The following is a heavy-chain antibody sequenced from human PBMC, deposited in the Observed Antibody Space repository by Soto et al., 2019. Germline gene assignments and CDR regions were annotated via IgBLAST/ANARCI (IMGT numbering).Heavy chain of an antibody. Sequence: QITLKESGPTVVKPTQTLTLTCSLSGFSLNTGGVGVGWIRQPPGKALEWLAVIYWDDDKSWNPSLRDRLTINRDAADDQVVLTVTDMAPVDTGTYYCARRRGGVGGGWTTPYFDYWGQGTLVTVSS. J-gene: IGHJ4*02. CDR2: IYWDDDK. V-gene: IGHV2-5*02. CDR3: ARRRGGVGGGWTTPYFDY. D-gene: IGHD6-19*01. CDR1: GFSLNTGGVG.